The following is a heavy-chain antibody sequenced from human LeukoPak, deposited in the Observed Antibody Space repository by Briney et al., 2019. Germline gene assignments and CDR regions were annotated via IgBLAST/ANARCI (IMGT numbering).Heavy chain of an antibody. Sequence: GGSLRLSCAASGFTFSSYWMNWARQAPGKGLEWVASINHNGNVNYYVDSVKGRFTISRDNAKNSLYLQMNSLRAEDTALYYCAKGPAAAANTYDCWGQGTLVTVSS. V-gene: IGHV3-7*03. CDR2: INHNGNVN. D-gene: IGHD6-13*01. CDR3: AKGPAAAANTYDC. J-gene: IGHJ4*02. CDR1: GFTFSSYW.